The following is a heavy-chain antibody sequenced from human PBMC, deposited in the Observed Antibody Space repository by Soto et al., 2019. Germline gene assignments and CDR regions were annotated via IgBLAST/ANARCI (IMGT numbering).Heavy chain of an antibody. CDR3: ARGGWAAADY. J-gene: IGHJ4*02. V-gene: IGHV3-48*01. CDR1: GFTFSSYS. CDR2: ISSSSSTI. Sequence: EVQLVESGGGLVQPRGSLRLSCAASGFTFSSYSMNWVRQAPGKGLEWVSYISSSSSTIYYADSVKGRFTISRDNAKNSLYLQMNSLRAEDTAVYYCARGGWAAADYWGQGTLVTVSS. D-gene: IGHD6-13*01.